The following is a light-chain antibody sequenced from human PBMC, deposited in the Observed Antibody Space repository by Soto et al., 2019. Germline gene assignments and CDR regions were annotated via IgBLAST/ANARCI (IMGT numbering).Light chain of an antibody. CDR1: SSDVGGYNY. CDR2: DVV. J-gene: IGLJ2*01. CDR3: CSYAGSYTLGA. V-gene: IGLV2-11*01. Sequence: QSALTQPRSVSGSPGQSVTISCTGTSSDVGGYNYVSWYQQHPGKAPKLMIYDVVMRPPGVPDRFSGSKSGNTASLTISGLQPEDEADYYCCSYAGSYTLGAFGGGTKLTVL.